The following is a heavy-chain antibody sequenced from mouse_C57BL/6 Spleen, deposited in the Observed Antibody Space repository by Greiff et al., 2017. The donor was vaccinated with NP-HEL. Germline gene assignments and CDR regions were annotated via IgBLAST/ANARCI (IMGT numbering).Heavy chain of an antibody. V-gene: IGHV6-6*01. Sequence: EVQLVESGGGLVQPGGSMKLSCAASGFTFSDAWMDWVRQSPEKGLEWVAEIRNKANNHATYYAESVKGRFTISRDDSKSSVYLQMNSLRAEDTGIYYCTRSMVTTRYYAMDYWGQGTSVTVSS. CDR3: TRSMVTTRYYAMDY. CDR2: IRNKANNHAT. D-gene: IGHD2-1*01. J-gene: IGHJ4*01. CDR1: GFTFSDAW.